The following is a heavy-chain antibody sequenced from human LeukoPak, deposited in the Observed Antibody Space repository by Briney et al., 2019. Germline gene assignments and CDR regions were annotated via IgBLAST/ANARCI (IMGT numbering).Heavy chain of an antibody. CDR2: IYHSGST. V-gene: IGHV4-38-2*01. CDR1: GYSISSGYY. J-gene: IGHJ4*02. CDR3: ARLWGSYRYYFDY. D-gene: IGHD3-16*02. Sequence: SETLSLTCAVSGYSISSGYYWGWIRQPPGKGLEWIGSIYHSGSTYYNPSLESRVTISVDTSKNQFSLKLSSVTAADTAVYYCARLWGSYRYYFDYWGQGTLVTVSS.